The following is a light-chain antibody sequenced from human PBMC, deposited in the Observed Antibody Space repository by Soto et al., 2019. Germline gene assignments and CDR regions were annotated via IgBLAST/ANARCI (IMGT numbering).Light chain of an antibody. CDR3: KRANGDPWT. Sequence: DIQMTQSPSSVSASVGDRVTISCRASHDVRSWLAWYQQKPGKAPNLLIYGASTLQSGVPSRFRGSGSGTHFTLSMSSLQPEDSATYYCKRANGDPWTFGQGTKVEIK. V-gene: IGKV1-12*02. CDR2: GAS. CDR1: HDVRSW. J-gene: IGKJ1*01.